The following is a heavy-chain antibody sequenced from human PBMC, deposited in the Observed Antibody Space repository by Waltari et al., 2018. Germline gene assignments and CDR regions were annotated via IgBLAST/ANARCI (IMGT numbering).Heavy chain of an antibody. CDR3: VKGGWGFGAFYEQH. CDR1: GFRFADYA. V-gene: IGHV3-9*01. J-gene: IGHJ4*02. Sequence: EVQLVTSGGGLVQPGRSLRLACVGSGFRFADYAMYWVRQRPGKDLEVLSGRGWNSGAIGYADAVSGRFSTYRDNARKSLYLQMGRLRPEDTALYYCVKGGWGFGAFYEQHWGQGIQVTVSS. CDR2: RGWNSGAI. D-gene: IGHD3-10*01.